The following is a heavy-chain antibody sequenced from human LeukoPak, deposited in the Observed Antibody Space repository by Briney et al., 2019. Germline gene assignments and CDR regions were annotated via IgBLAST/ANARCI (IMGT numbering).Heavy chain of an antibody. D-gene: IGHD3-10*01. V-gene: IGHV4-39*01. J-gene: IGHJ3*02. Sequence: SETLSLTCTVSGGSISSSSYYWGWIRQPPGKGLEWIGSIYYSGSTYYNPSLKSRVTISVDTSKNQFSLKLSSVTAADTAVYYCARQRLWFGELRDAFDIWGQGTMVTVSS. CDR2: IYYSGST. CDR3: ARQRLWFGELRDAFDI. CDR1: GGSISSSSYY.